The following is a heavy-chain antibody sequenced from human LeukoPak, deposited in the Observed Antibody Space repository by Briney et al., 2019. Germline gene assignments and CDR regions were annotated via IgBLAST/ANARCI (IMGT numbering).Heavy chain of an antibody. CDR2: IYPDDSDT. D-gene: IGHD2-2*01. Sequence: GESLKISCKGSGYSFTSYWIGWVRQMPGKGLEWIGIIYPDDSDTRYSPSFQGQVTISADKSIGTAYLQWSSLKASDTAMYYCAIGGDSSTSCYRCFNYWGQGTLVTVSS. CDR3: AIGGDSSTSCYRCFNY. CDR1: GYSFTSYW. J-gene: IGHJ4*02. V-gene: IGHV5-51*01.